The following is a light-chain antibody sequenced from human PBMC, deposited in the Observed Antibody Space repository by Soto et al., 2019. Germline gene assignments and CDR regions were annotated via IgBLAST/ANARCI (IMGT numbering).Light chain of an antibody. CDR2: GAS. Sequence: ESGLTQSPGTLSLSPGERATFSCRASQSVSSSYLAWYHQNRGQAPRLLIYGASIKAPGIPDRFGGHGSGTDLTLTISRLEPEDFGLYYCQQYGSSRWTFGQGPKLEIK. V-gene: IGKV3-20*01. CDR1: QSVSSSY. J-gene: IGKJ1*01. CDR3: QQYGSSRWT.